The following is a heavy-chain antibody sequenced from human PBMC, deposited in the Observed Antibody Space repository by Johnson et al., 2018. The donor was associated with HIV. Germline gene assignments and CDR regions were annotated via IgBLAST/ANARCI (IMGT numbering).Heavy chain of an antibody. J-gene: IGHJ3*02. CDR3: AKSPGKDHGGNSGGFDI. CDR2: IWYDGSNK. CDR1: GFTFSYYG. D-gene: IGHD4/OR15-4a*01. Sequence: QVQLVESGGGVVPPGKSLRLSCAASGFTFSYYGMHWVRQAPGKGLEWVAVIWYDGSNKFYADSVKGRFTISRDNSKNTVYLQMNSLRVEDTAVYYCAKSPGKDHGGNSGGFDIWGQGTMVTVSS. V-gene: IGHV3-33*06.